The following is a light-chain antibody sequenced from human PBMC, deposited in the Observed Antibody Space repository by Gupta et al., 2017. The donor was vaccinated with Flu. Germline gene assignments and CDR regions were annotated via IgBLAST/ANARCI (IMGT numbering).Light chain of an antibody. Sequence: TPSAPVGGAANICWGGRSSSGVWLAWYQQKPGKAPRLLVYKASSRQRGISARFSDSGSGTEFTLTISRLQPDDFAAYYCQQDSSSLRTFGQGTKVEIK. CDR3: QQDSSSLRT. CDR1: SSSGVW. J-gene: IGKJ1*01. V-gene: IGKV1-5*03. CDR2: KAS.